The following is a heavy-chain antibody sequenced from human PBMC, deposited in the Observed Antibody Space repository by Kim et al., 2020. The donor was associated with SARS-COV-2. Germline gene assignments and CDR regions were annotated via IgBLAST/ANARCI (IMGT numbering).Heavy chain of an antibody. CDR2: ISSSSSYI. D-gene: IGHD3-10*01. J-gene: IGHJ6*02. Sequence: GGSLRLSCAASGFTFSSYSMNWVRQAPGKGLEWVSSISSSSSYIYYADSVKGRFTISRDNAKNSLYLQMNSLRAEDTAVYYCARDRGYYGSGSYLYYYYYGMDVWGQGTTVTVSS. CDR1: GFTFSSYS. V-gene: IGHV3-21*01. CDR3: ARDRGYYGSGSYLYYYYYGMDV.